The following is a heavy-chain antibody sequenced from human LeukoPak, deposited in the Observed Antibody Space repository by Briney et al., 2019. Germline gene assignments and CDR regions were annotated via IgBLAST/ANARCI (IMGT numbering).Heavy chain of an antibody. Sequence: GGSLRLSCAASGFTFSNAWMSWVRQAPGKGLEWVGRIKRKTDGGTTDYAAPVKGRLTISRDDSKNTLYLQMNSLKTEDTAVYYCPTDLLDSYSNYYFGYWGQGTLVTVSS. CDR1: GFTFSNAW. D-gene: IGHD4-11*01. V-gene: IGHV3-15*01. J-gene: IGHJ4*02. CDR3: PTDLLDSYSNYYFGY. CDR2: IKRKTDGGTT.